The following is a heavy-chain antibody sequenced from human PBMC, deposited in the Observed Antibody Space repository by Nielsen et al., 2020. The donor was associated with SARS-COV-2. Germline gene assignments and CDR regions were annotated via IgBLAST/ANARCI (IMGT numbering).Heavy chain of an antibody. J-gene: IGHJ4*02. V-gene: IGHV4-30-4*01. D-gene: IGHD4-17*01. Sequence: LRLSCTVSGGSISSGDYYWSWIRQPPGKGLEWIGYIYYGGSTYYNPSLKSRVTISVDTSKNQFSLKLSSVTAADTAVYYCARHDYGDYVDYWGQGTLVTVSS. CDR3: ARHDYGDYVDY. CDR1: GGSISSGDYY. CDR2: IYYGGST.